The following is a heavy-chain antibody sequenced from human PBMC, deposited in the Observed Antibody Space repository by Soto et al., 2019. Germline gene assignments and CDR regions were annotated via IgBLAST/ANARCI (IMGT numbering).Heavy chain of an antibody. CDR3: ARDLFGDYDYYYGMDV. V-gene: IGHV4-61*01. D-gene: IGHD3-10*02. Sequence: SETLSPTCTVSGGSVSSGSYYWSWIRQPPGKGLEWIGYIYYSGSTNYNPSLKSRVTISVDTSKNQFSLKLSSVTAADTAVYYCARDLFGDYDYYYGMDVWGQGTTVTVSS. CDR2: IYYSGST. J-gene: IGHJ6*02. CDR1: GGSVSSGSYY.